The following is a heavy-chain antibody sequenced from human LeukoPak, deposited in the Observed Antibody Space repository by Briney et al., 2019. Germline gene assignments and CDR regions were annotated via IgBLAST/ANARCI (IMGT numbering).Heavy chain of an antibody. CDR1: GFTFSSSA. Sequence: GGSLRLSCAASGFTFSSSAMSWVRQVPGKGLEWVSGISASGGSTSYADSVKGRFTISRDISKNTLYLQMNGLRAEDTAVYYCATGMIIGPPGYWGQGTLVTVSS. CDR3: ATGMIIGPPGY. J-gene: IGHJ4*02. V-gene: IGHV3-23*01. D-gene: IGHD3-22*01. CDR2: ISASGGST.